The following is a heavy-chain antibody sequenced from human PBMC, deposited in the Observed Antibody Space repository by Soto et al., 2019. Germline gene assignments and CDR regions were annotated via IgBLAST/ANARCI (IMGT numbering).Heavy chain of an antibody. Sequence: EVQLVESGGGLVQPGRSLRLSCAASRFTFDDYAMHWVRQAPGKGLEWVSGISWNSGSIGYADSVKGRFTISRDNAKNSLYLQMNSLRAEDTALYYCAKGGSSSAPLRGMDVWGQGTTVTVSS. J-gene: IGHJ6*02. CDR2: ISWNSGSI. D-gene: IGHD6-6*01. CDR3: AKGGSSSAPLRGMDV. V-gene: IGHV3-9*01. CDR1: RFTFDDYA.